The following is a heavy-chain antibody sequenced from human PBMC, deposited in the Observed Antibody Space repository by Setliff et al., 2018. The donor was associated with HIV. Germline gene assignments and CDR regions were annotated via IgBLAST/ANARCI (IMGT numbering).Heavy chain of an antibody. CDR3: ARLGLFSYYYYYMDV. J-gene: IGHJ6*03. CDR1: NDSISTYY. Sequence: SETLSLTCTVSNDSISTYYWSWVRQPPGKGLEWIGYVYFTGSTTYNPSLESRVAISVDPSRNQFSLRLNSVTAADTAIYYCARLGLFSYYYYYMDVWGKGTTVTVS. CDR2: VYFTGST. V-gene: IGHV4-59*12.